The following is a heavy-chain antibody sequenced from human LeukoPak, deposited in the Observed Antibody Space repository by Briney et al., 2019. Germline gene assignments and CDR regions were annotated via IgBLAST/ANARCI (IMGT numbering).Heavy chain of an antibody. CDR3: ARRPSYYGDFDY. J-gene: IGHJ4*02. D-gene: IGHD3-10*01. CDR2: IYYSGST. CDR1: GGSISSYY. V-gene: IGHV4-59*01. Sequence: SETLSLTCTVSGGSISSYYWSWIRQPPGKGLEWIGYIYYSGSTNYNPSLKSRVTISVDTSKNQFSLKLSSVTAADTAVYYCARRPSYYGDFDYWGQGTLVTVSS.